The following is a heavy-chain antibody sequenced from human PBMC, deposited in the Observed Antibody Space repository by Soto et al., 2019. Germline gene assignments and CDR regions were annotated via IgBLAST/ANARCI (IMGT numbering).Heavy chain of an antibody. J-gene: IGHJ4*02. CDR1: GFTFSTYW. V-gene: IGHV3-7*04. CDR3: ARGWAHFDY. Sequence: EVQLVESGGGLVQPGGSLRLSCSASGFTFSTYWMSWVRQAPGKGLEWVANIKQDGSEKYYVDSVKGRFTISRDNAKNSLYLQMDSLRAEDTAVYYCARGWAHFDYWGQVTLVTVSS. D-gene: IGHD3-16*01. CDR2: IKQDGSEK.